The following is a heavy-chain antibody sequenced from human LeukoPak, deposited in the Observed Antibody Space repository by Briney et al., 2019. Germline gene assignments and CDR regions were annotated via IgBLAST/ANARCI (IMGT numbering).Heavy chain of an antibody. CDR1: GFTFSTYD. D-gene: IGHD3-10*01. V-gene: IGHV3-30*03. CDR2: ISYDGSNR. CDR3: AREDYFGSGSYSSEYFHH. J-gene: IGHJ1*01. Sequence: PGRSLRLSCAASGFTFSTYDMHWVRQAPGKGLEWVAIISYDGSNRYYADSVKGRFTISRDNSKNTLYLQMNSLRAEDTAVYYCAREDYFGSGSYSSEYFHHWGQGTLVTVSS.